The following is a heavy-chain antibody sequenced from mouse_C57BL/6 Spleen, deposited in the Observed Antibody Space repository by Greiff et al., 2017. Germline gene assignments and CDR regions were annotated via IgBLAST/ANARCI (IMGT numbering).Heavy chain of an antibody. Sequence: EVKVVESGGGLVKPGGSLKLSCAASGFTFSDYGMHWVRQAPEKGLEWVAYISSGSSTIYYADTVKGRFTISRDNAKNTLFLQMTSLRSEDTAMYYCARTGTKYFDDWGQGTTLTVSS. CDR1: GFTFSDYG. CDR2: ISSGSSTI. CDR3: ARTGTKYFDD. D-gene: IGHD4-1*01. V-gene: IGHV5-17*01. J-gene: IGHJ2*01.